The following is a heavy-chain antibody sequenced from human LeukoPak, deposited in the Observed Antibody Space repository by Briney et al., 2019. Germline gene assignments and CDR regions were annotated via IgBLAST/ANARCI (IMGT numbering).Heavy chain of an antibody. CDR3: VKRMRDGYNPFDY. J-gene: IGHJ4*02. D-gene: IGHD5-12*01. CDR2: IGADGVGT. CDR1: GFTFSSHL. V-gene: IGHV3-23*01. Sequence: GGSLRLSCAASGFTFSSHLMSWARQAPGKGLEWVSSIGADGVGTYYADSVKGRSTISRDNSRNTLYLQMNSLRAEDTAVYYCVKRMRDGYNPFDYWGQGTLVTVSS.